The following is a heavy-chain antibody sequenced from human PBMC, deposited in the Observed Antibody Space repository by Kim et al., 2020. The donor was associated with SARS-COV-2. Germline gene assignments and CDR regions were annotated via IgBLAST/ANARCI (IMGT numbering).Heavy chain of an antibody. V-gene: IGHV4-39*01. CDR2: IYYSGST. CDR3: ARPQGRRVPAAMTWFGEFSDAFDI. D-gene: IGHD2-2*01. Sequence: SETLSLTCTVSGGSISSSSYYWGWIRQPPGKGLEWIGSIYYSGSTYYNPSLKSRVTISVDTSKNQFSLKLSSVTAADTAVYYCARPQGRRVPAAMTWFGEFSDAFDIWGQGTMVTVSS. J-gene: IGHJ3*02. CDR1: GGSISSSSYY.